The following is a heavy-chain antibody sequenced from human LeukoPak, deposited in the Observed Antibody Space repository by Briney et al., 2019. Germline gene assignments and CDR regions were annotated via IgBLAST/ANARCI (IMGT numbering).Heavy chain of an antibody. CDR3: ARDGYDSI. Sequence: PGGSLRLSCAASGFTFSSYSMNWVRQAPGKGLEWVANIQREGSEKYYVDSVKGRFTISRDNAKKSLYLQMNSLRVEDTAVYYCARDGYDSIWGQGTLVTVSS. V-gene: IGHV3-7*01. J-gene: IGHJ4*02. CDR2: IQREGSEK. D-gene: IGHD3-22*01. CDR1: GFTFSSYS.